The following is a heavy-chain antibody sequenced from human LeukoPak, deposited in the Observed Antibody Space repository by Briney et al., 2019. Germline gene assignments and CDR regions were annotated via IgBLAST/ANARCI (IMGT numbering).Heavy chain of an antibody. CDR3: ARDCSGGSCYWDYYYGMDV. CDR1: GGSVSSGRYY. J-gene: IGHJ6*02. CDR2: IYHSGST. Sequence: PSETLSLTCTVSGGSVSSGRYYWSWIRQPPGKGLEWIGYIYHSGSTYYNPSLKSRVAISVDTSKNQFSLKLSSVTAADTAVYYCARDCSGGSCYWDYYYGMDVWGQGTTVTVSS. D-gene: IGHD2-15*01. V-gene: IGHV4-61*01.